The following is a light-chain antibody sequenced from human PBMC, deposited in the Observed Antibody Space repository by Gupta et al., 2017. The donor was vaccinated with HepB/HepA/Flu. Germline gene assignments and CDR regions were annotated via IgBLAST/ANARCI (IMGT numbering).Light chain of an antibody. Sequence: SYVLTQPPSVSVAPGRTARITCGGINIGTKTVHWYQQMPGQAPVLVGYDDEDRPSGIPERFAGSNSGNTATLTISGVEAGDEADYYCQVWDTSVDQVVFGGGTKLTVL. CDR1: NIGTKT. CDR3: QVWDTSVDQVV. CDR2: DDE. J-gene: IGLJ2*01. V-gene: IGLV3-21*03.